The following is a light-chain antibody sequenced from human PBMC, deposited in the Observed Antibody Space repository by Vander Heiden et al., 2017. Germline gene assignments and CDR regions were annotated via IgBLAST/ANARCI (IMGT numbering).Light chain of an antibody. Sequence: DIQMTHSPSSLSPSLADRVPLSSRASHSISVSLNWYQLKPGKAPRLLIVGASTLQSGAPSRFSGSGSGTDFTLTISGLQPEDAATYYWQQSYSPPYTFGQGTKLEIK. V-gene: IGKV1-39*01. CDR1: HSISVS. CDR3: QQSYSPPYT. J-gene: IGKJ2*01. CDR2: GAS.